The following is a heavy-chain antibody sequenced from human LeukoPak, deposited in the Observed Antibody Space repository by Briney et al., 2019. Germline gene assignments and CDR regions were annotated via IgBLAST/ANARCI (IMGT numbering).Heavy chain of an antibody. J-gene: IGHJ4*02. CDR2: IYTSGST. CDR3: ANLIAAAGSFAH. CDR1: GGSISSGGYY. Sequence: SETLSLTCTVSGGSISSGGYYWSWIRQPPGKGLEWIGRIYTSGSTNYNPSLKSRVTISVDTSKNQFSLKLSSVTAADTAVYYCANLIAAAGSFAHWGQGTLVTVSS. V-gene: IGHV4-61*02. D-gene: IGHD6-13*01.